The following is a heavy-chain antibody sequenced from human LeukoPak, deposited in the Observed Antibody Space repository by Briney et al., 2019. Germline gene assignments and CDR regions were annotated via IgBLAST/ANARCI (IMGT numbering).Heavy chain of an antibody. CDR3: AGGPNSIYFDY. D-gene: IGHD2/OR15-2a*01. CDR1: GGSISSSY. CDR2: MYYSGST. J-gene: IGHJ4*02. V-gene: IGHV4-59*01. Sequence: SETLSLTCTVSGGSISSSYWSWIRQPPGKGLEWIGYMYYSGSTSNNPSLKSRVTISVDTSKNQFSLKLSSVTAADTAVYYCAGGPNSIYFDYWGQGTLVTVSS.